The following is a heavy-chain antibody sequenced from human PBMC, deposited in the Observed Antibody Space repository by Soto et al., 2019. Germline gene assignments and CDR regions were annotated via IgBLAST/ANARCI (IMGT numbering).Heavy chain of an antibody. Sequence: SETLSLTCTVSGGSIRNFYWSWIRQPPGKGLEWVGYIYYTGSINYNPSLKSRVTISLDMSKNQFSLKMSSVTAADTAMYFCVRGSRKFDPWGRGTLVTVS. CDR2: IYYTGSI. CDR3: VRGSRKFDP. J-gene: IGHJ5*02. V-gene: IGHV4-59*08. CDR1: GGSIRNFY.